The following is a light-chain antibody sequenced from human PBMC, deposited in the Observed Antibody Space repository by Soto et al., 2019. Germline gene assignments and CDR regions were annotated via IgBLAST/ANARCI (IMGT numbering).Light chain of an antibody. Sequence: VLTQSPVPLSLSPGDRATLSCRASQSFRGLLAWYQQKPGQAPRLLIYDAYNRATGIPPRFSGSGSGTDCPLTISSLEPEDSAVYYCQQRHMWPITFGQGKRLEIK. CDR3: QQRHMWPIT. J-gene: IGKJ5*01. CDR1: QSFRGL. CDR2: DAY. V-gene: IGKV3-11*01.